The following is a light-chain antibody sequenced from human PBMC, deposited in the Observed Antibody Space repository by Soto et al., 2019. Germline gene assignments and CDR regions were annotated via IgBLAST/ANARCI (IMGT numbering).Light chain of an antibody. CDR3: SSYTSSSTHYV. Sequence: QSALTQPASVSGSPGQSITISCTGTSSDVGGYNYVSWYQQHPGKAPKLMIYEVSNRPSGVYNRFAGSKSGNTASLTISGLQAEDEAYYYCSSYTSSSTHYVFGPGTKLTVL. CDR1: SSDVGGYNY. J-gene: IGLJ1*01. CDR2: EVS. V-gene: IGLV2-14*01.